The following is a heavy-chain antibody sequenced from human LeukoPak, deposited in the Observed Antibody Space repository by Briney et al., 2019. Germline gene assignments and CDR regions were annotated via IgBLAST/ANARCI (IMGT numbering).Heavy chain of an antibody. Sequence: GGSMRLSSAASGFTFSSYGMHWVRQAQGKGLEWVAFIRYDGSNKYYADSVKGRFTISRDNSKNTLYLQMNSLRAADTAVYYCAKDAIAVAAYYYMDVWGKGTTVTVSS. J-gene: IGHJ6*03. CDR2: IRYDGSNK. D-gene: IGHD6-19*01. V-gene: IGHV3-30*02. CDR1: GFTFSSYG. CDR3: AKDAIAVAAYYYMDV.